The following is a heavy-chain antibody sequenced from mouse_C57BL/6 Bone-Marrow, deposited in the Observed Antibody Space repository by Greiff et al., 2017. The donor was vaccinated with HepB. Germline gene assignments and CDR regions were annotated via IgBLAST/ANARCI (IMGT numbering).Heavy chain of an antibody. Sequence: VQRKKEGKEGGKRGEGGKREGKEEGEEVRRGGRKGGKKREGKGLEWRGRREAGEGDTNYNGKFKGKATLTADKSSSTAYMQLSSLTSEDSAVYFCARSLLLLRSDWYFDVWGTGTTVTVSS. V-gene: IGHV1-82*01. CDR2: REAGEGDT. CDR3: ARSLLLLRSDWYFDV. CDR1: GEEVRRGG. D-gene: IGHD1-1*01. J-gene: IGHJ1*03.